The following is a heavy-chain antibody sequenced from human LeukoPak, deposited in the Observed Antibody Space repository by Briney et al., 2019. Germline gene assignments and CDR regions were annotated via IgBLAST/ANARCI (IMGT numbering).Heavy chain of an antibody. CDR1: GDSVSSNSAA. Sequence: SQTLSLTCAISGDSVSSNSAAWNWIRQSPSRGLEWLGRTYYRSKWYNDYAVSVKSRITINPDTSKNQFSLQLNSVTPEDTAVYYCARDERFGELLGNWFDPWGQGTLVTVSS. J-gene: IGHJ5*02. CDR2: TYYRSKWYN. D-gene: IGHD3-10*01. CDR3: ARDERFGELLGNWFDP. V-gene: IGHV6-1*01.